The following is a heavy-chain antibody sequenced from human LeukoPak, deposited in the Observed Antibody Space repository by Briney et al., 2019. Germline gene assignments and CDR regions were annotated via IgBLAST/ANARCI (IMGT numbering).Heavy chain of an antibody. V-gene: IGHV3-74*01. D-gene: IGHD1-26*01. CDR2: INTGGSST. CDR1: GFTFSSYW. CDR3: ATGRGTPLGF. Sequence: PGGSLRLSCAASGFTFSSYWMHWVRHAPGKGLVWVSRINTGGSSTNYADSVKGRFTVSRDNAKNTLYLQMNSLRAEDTAVYYCATGRGTPLGFWGQGALVTVSS. J-gene: IGHJ4*02.